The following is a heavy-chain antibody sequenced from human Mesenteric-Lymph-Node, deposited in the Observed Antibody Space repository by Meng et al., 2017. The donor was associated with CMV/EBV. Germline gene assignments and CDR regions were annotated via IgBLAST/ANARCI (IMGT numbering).Heavy chain of an antibody. Sequence: SLKISCAASGFTFDDYAMHWVRQAPGKGLEWVSGITWNSGSVDYADSVKGRFTISRDNAKNSLYLQMNSLRAEDTALYYCARGAGPYYDFWTSPNDCWGQGTLVTVSS. J-gene: IGHJ4*02. CDR1: GFTFDDYA. D-gene: IGHD3-3*01. CDR3: ARGAGPYYDFWTSPNDC. V-gene: IGHV3-9*01. CDR2: ITWNSGSV.